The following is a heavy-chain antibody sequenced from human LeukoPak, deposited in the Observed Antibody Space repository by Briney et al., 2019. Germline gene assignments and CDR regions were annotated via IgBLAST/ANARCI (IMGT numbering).Heavy chain of an antibody. V-gene: IGHV3-48*02. Sequence: AGGSLRLSCAASGFTFSNHGMNWVRQAPGKGLEWLSFMSSTGSIIHYADSVKGRFTISRDNAKNSLYLQMNSPRDEDTAVYYCARGPIYGDYVDSWGQGTLVTVSS. J-gene: IGHJ4*02. CDR3: ARGPIYGDYVDS. CDR2: MSSTGSII. D-gene: IGHD4-17*01. CDR1: GFTFSNHG.